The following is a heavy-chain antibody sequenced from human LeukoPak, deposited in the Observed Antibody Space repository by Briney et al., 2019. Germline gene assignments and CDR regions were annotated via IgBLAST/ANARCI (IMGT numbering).Heavy chain of an antibody. CDR1: GYTFTSYG. J-gene: IGHJ3*02. CDR2: ISAYNGNT. V-gene: IGHV1-18*01. Sequence: ASVKVSCKASGYTFTSYGMNWVRQAPGQGLEWMGWISAYNGNTSYAQKLQGRVTMTTDTSTSTAYMELRSLRSDDTAVYYCARDLGITMIVVLRPDVFDIWGQGTMVNVSS. D-gene: IGHD3-22*01. CDR3: ARDLGITMIVVLRPDVFDI.